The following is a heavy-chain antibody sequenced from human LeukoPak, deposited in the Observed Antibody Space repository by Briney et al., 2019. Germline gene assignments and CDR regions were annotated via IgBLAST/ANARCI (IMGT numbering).Heavy chain of an antibody. CDR1: GFTFSSYA. D-gene: IGHD3-16*01. V-gene: IGHV3-23*01. Sequence: GGSLRLSCAASGFTFSSYAMSWVRQAPGKGLEWVSAISGSGGSTYYADSVKGRFTISRDNSKNTLYLQMNSLRAEDTAVYYCAKDTINAAALGGLIIFLVSYFDYWGQGTLVTVSS. J-gene: IGHJ4*02. CDR3: AKDTINAAALGGLIIFLVSYFDY. CDR2: ISGSGGST.